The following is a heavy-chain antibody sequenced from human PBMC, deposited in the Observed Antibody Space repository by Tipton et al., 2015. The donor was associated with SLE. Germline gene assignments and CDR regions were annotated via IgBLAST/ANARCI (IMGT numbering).Heavy chain of an antibody. CDR1: GGSISSHY. CDR3: THYDFWSGHLDY. Sequence: TLSLTCTVSGGSISSHYWSWIRQPPGKGLEWIGYIYYSGSTNYNPSLKSRVTISVDTSKNQFSLKLSSVTAADTAVYYCTHYDFWSGHLDYWGQGTLVTVSS. D-gene: IGHD3-3*01. V-gene: IGHV4-59*11. J-gene: IGHJ4*02. CDR2: IYYSGST.